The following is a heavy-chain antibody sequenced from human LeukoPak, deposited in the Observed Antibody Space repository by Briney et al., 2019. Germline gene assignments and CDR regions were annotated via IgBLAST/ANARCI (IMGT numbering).Heavy chain of an antibody. CDR2: ISGSGGTT. CDR1: GFIFSGYA. D-gene: IGHD2-21*01. CDR3: ARGDDIDAFDI. J-gene: IGHJ3*02. V-gene: IGHV3-23*01. Sequence: GGSPRLSCAASGFIFSGYAMTWVRQAPGKGLEWVSTISGSGGTTYYADSVRGRFTISRDNAKNSLYLQMNSLRAEDTAVYYCARGDDIDAFDIWGQGTMVTVSS.